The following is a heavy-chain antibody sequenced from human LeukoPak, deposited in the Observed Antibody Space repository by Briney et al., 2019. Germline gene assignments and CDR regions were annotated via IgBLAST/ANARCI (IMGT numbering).Heavy chain of an antibody. D-gene: IGHD3-10*01. Sequence: ASVKVSCKASGYTFTSYGISWVRQAPGQGLGWMGWISAYNGNTNYAQKLQGRVTITADKSTSTAYMELSSLRSEDTAVYYCARDRGDTSPVDYWGQGTLVTVSS. J-gene: IGHJ4*02. V-gene: IGHV1-18*01. CDR1: GYTFTSYG. CDR3: ARDRGDTSPVDY. CDR2: ISAYNGNT.